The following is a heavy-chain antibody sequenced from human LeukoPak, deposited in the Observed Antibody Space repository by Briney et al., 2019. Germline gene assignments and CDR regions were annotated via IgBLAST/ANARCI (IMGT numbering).Heavy chain of an antibody. CDR3: ARAKGSVLLWFGGGNWFDP. V-gene: IGHV1-2*04. D-gene: IGHD3-10*01. CDR2: INPNSGGT. J-gene: IGHJ5*02. CDR1: GYTFTGYY. Sequence: GASVKVSCKASGYTFTGYYMHWVRQAPGQGLEWMGWINPNSGGTNYAQKLQGWVTMTRDTSISTAYMELSRLRSDDTAVYYCARAKGSVLLWFGGGNWFDPWGQGTLVTVSS.